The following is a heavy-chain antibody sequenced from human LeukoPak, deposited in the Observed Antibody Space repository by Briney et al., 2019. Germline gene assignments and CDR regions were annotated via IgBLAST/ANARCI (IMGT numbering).Heavy chain of an antibody. CDR2: IKQDGSEK. J-gene: IGHJ4*02. D-gene: IGHD5-12*01. CDR3: ASASRRKTYSGYEIGYFDY. V-gene: IGHV3-7*01. Sequence: GGSLRLSCAASGFTFSSYWMSWVRQAPGKGLEWVANIKQDGSEKYYVDSVKGRFTIFRDNAKNSLYLQMNSLRAEDTAVYYCASASRRKTYSGYEIGYFDYWGQGTLVTVSS. CDR1: GFTFSSYW.